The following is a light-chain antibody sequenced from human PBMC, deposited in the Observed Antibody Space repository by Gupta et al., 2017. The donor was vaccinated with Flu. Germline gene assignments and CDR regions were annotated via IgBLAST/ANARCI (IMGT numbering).Light chain of an antibody. Sequence: QSALTQPASVSGSPGQSITISSTGTSSDVGGYNYVSWYQQHPGKAPKLMIYEVSNRPSGVSNRFSGSKSGNTASLTISGLQDEDEADYYCSSYTSSSTRVFGGGTKLTVL. J-gene: IGLJ2*01. CDR3: SSYTSSSTRV. V-gene: IGLV2-14*01. CDR1: SSDVGGYNY. CDR2: EVS.